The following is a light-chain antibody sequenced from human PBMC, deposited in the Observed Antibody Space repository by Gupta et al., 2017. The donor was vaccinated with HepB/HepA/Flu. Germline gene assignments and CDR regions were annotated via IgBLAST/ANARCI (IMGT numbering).Light chain of an antibody. CDR1: QYLHRY. CDR3: QKYNSVPFT. CDR2: AAS. V-gene: IGKV1-27*01. J-gene: IGKJ3*01. Sequence: DIQMTQSPSYMSASVGDRVTITCRASQYLHRYLVWYQQKTPGTAPRLLIYAASTLQAGVPSRFSGSGSGTDFTLTISSLQPEDAAIYYCQKYNSVPFTFGPGTKVDIK.